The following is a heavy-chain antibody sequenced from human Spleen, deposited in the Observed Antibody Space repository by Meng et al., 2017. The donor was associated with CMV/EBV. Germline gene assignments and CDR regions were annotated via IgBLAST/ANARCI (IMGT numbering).Heavy chain of an antibody. CDR1: GFIFSIYA. V-gene: IGHV3-23*01. Sequence: GESLKISCAASGFIFSIYAMSWVRQAPGKGLEWVSSINGGGDSTYYADSVKGRFTISRDNSKDTLFLQMNSLRAEDTAVYYCAGDPLAGGMDVWGQGTTVTVSS. J-gene: IGHJ6*02. D-gene: IGHD3-10*01. CDR3: AGDPLAGGMDV. CDR2: INGGGDST.